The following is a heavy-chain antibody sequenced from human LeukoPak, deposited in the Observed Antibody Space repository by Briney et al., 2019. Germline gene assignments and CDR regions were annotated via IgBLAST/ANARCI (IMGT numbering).Heavy chain of an antibody. V-gene: IGHV3-7*01. D-gene: IGHD3-9*01. CDR1: GFTFSSYW. CDR3: ARPLHYDILTVDY. J-gene: IGHJ4*02. Sequence: PGGSLRLSCAASGFTFSSYWMSWVRQAPGKGLERVANIKQDGSEKYYVDSVKGRFTISRDNAKNSLYLQMNSLRAEDTAVYYCARPLHYDILTVDYWGQGTLVTVSS. CDR2: IKQDGSEK.